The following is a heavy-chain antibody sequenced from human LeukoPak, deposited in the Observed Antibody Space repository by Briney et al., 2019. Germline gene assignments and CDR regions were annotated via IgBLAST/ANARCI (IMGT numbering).Heavy chain of an antibody. CDR2: ISSSSSTI. Sequence: PGGSLRLSCAASGFTFSTYSMNWVRQAPGKGLEWVSYISSSSSTIYYADSVKGRFTISRDNSKNTLYLQMASLRGEDMAVYYCARVGPETAFDYWGQGTLVTVSS. CDR1: GFTFSTYS. V-gene: IGHV3-48*01. D-gene: IGHD1-14*01. J-gene: IGHJ4*02. CDR3: ARVGPETAFDY.